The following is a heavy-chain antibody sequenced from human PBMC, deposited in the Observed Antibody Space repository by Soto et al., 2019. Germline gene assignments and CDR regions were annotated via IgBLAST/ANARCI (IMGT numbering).Heavy chain of an antibody. V-gene: IGHV3-23*01. CDR2: ISGSGGST. J-gene: IGHJ4*02. D-gene: IGHD3-9*01. CDR1: GFTLRSYA. Sequence: GGSLGLSSAASGFTLRSYAMSWVRQAPGKGLEWVSAISGSGGSTYYADSVKGRFTISRDNSKNTLYLQMNSLRAEDTAVYYSASTYYDILTGFDYWGQGTLVTVSS. CDR3: ASTYYDILTGFDY.